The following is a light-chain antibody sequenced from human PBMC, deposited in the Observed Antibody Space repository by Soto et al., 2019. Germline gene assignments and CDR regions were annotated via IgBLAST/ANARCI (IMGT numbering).Light chain of an antibody. J-gene: IGLJ1*01. CDR3: AAWDDSLNGYV. CDR1: SSNIGSNT. Sequence: SVLTQPPSASGTPGQMVTISCSGSSSNIGSNTVNWYQQLPGTAPKLLIYGNNQRPSGVPDRFSGSKSDTSASLAISGLHSEDEADYYCAAWDDSLNGYVFGTGTKVTVL. CDR2: GNN. V-gene: IGLV1-44*01.